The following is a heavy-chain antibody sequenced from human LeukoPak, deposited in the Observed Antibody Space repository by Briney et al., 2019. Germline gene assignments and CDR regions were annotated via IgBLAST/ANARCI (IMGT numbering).Heavy chain of an antibody. CDR2: ISSSSSTI. CDR1: GFTFSSYS. Sequence: TGGPLRLSCAASGFTFSSYSMNWVRQAPGKGLEWVSYISSSSSTIYYADSVKGRFTISRDNAKNSLYLQMNSLRAEDTAVYYCARDMTRSWYSTYDYWGQGTLVTVSS. D-gene: IGHD6-13*01. V-gene: IGHV3-48*01. CDR3: ARDMTRSWYSTYDY. J-gene: IGHJ4*02.